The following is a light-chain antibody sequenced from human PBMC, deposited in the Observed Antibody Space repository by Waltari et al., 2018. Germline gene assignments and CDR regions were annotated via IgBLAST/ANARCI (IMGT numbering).Light chain of an antibody. CDR3: QQYTNWPPWT. V-gene: IGKV3-15*01. Sequence: ETVMTQSPATLSVSPGETATLSCRASQTIINNLAWYQQKPGQAPRLLIHGASTRAIGIPDRFCGSGSGTQFTLTISSLQSEDFAVYYCQQYTNWPPWTFGQGTKVEIK. CDR1: QTIINN. J-gene: IGKJ1*01. CDR2: GAS.